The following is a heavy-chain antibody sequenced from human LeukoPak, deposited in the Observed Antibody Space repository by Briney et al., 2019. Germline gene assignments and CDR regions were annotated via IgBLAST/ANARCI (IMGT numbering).Heavy chain of an antibody. CDR3: ALTIRGYYYYGMDV. D-gene: IGHD3-3*02. V-gene: IGHV3-49*03. CDR2: ISSKAYGGTT. J-gene: IGHJ6*02. CDR1: GFTCGEYA. Sequence: PGGPLGLSCTASGFTCGEYAMSWFLQAPGKGVEGVGLISSKAYGGTTEYAASVRGRFTISRDDSKSIAYLQMNSLKTEDTAVYCCALTIRGYYYYGMDVWGQGTTVTVSS.